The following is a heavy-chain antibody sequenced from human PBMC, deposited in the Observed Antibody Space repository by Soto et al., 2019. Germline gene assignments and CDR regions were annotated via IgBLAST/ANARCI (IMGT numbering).Heavy chain of an antibody. CDR1: GYSFTTYF. D-gene: IGHD6-19*01. J-gene: IGHJ6*02. CDR3: ARSRRGAYSSGWYSPSGYYNYGIDV. CDR2: IYPGDSDT. Sequence: ESLQISCKASGYSFTTYFIGWVRQMPGKGLEWMGIIYPGDSDTKYSPSLQGQVSISADTSISTAYLQWTSLKASDTAMYYCARSRRGAYSSGWYSPSGYYNYGIDVWGQGTKVTVSS. V-gene: IGHV5-51*01.